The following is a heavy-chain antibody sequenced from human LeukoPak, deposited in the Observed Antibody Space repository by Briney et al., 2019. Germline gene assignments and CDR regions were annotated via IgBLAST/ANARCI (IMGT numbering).Heavy chain of an antibody. CDR2: INWNGGST. V-gene: IGHV3-20*04. J-gene: IGHJ4*02. CDR1: GLTFDDYG. D-gene: IGHD3-16*02. Sequence: GGSLRLSCAASGLTFDDYGMSWVRQAPRKGLEWVSGINWNGGSTGYADSVKGRFTISRDNAKNSLYLQMNSLRAEDTALYYCARAFDYVWGSYRYIAYFDYWGQGTLVTVSS. CDR3: ARAFDYVWGSYRYIAYFDY.